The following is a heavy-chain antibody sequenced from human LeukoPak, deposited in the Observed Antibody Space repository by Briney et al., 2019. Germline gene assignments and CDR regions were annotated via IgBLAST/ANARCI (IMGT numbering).Heavy chain of an antibody. CDR3: ARDHGVGANWFDP. CDR2: FYYNAGT. V-gene: IGHV4-39*07. Sequence: SETLSLTCTVSGDSISNGGYSWGWIRQPPGKGLEWIGTFYYNAGTYQNPSLNSRVTISLDTSKNQFSLRLSSVTAADTAVYYCARDHGVGANWFDPWGQGTLVTVSS. J-gene: IGHJ5*02. CDR1: GDSISNGGYS. D-gene: IGHD1-26*01.